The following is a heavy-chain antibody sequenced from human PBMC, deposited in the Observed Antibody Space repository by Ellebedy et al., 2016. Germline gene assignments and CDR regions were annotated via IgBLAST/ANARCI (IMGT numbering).Heavy chain of an antibody. V-gene: IGHV3-23*01. CDR3: AKDLGGSSGYYSLFDS. CDR2: ISVTGGSL. CDR1: GFTFSSVA. J-gene: IGHJ4*02. D-gene: IGHD3-22*01. Sequence: GGSLRLSXVASGFTFSSVAMSWVRQAPGKGLEWVSTISVTGGSLYYADSVKGRFTTSRDNSKNTLYLQMNSLRAEDTAVYYCAKDLGGSSGYYSLFDSWGQGTLVTVSS.